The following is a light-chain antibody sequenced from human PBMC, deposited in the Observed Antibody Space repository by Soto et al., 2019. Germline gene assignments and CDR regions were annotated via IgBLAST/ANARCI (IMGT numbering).Light chain of an antibody. Sequence: DIQMTQSPSSLSASVGDRVTITCQASQDISKYLNWYQQKPGKAPKFLIYDASNLETGDPARFSGSGSGTDFTFTISSLQPEDIATYYCQQYDNLPYTFGQGTKLEIK. V-gene: IGKV1-33*01. CDR1: QDISKY. CDR3: QQYDNLPYT. CDR2: DAS. J-gene: IGKJ2*01.